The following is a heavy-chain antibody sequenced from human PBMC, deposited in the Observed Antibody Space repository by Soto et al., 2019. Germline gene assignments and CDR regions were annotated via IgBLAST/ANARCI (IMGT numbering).Heavy chain of an antibody. D-gene: IGHD3-10*01. J-gene: IGHJ4*02. CDR1: GASINNYH. V-gene: IGHV4-59*08. Sequence: PSETLSLTCTVSGASINNYHWTWIRQPPGKGLEWIAYVYYTGTTNFNPSLKSRLTISMDTSKNQFSLKLTSVTAADTAVYYCATLRGLGEVSPYFDSWGQGLMVTVSS. CDR3: ATLRGLGEVSPYFDS. CDR2: VYYTGTT.